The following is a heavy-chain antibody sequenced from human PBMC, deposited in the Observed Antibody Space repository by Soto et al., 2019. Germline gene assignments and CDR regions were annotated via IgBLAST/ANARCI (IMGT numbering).Heavy chain of an antibody. CDR2: ISSHNGNT. CDR3: TRDRQAYCGGHCYPVIDY. V-gene: IGHV1-18*01. J-gene: IGHJ4*02. CDR1: GYTFTMYG. Sequence: QVQLVQSGAEVKKPEASVKVSCKASGYTFTMYGFSWVRQAPGQGLEWMGWISSHNGNTNYAQKFQGRVTMTTDTSTSTAYMELGSLRSDDTAVYYSTRDRQAYCGGHCYPVIDYWGQGTLVTVSS. D-gene: IGHD2-21*02.